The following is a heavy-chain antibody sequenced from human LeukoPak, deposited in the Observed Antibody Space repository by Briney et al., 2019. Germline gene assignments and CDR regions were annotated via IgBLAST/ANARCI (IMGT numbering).Heavy chain of an antibody. V-gene: IGHV4-34*01. J-gene: IGHJ6*02. CDR1: GGSFSGYY. Sequence: SETPSLTCAVYGGSFSGYYWSWIRQPPGKGLEWIGEINHSGSTNYNPSLKSRVTISVDTSKNQFSLKLSSVTAADTAVYYCARSPSYYGSGSYYPQYYYYYGMDVWGQGTTVTVSS. D-gene: IGHD3-10*01. CDR2: INHSGST. CDR3: ARSPSYYGSGSYYPQYYYYYGMDV.